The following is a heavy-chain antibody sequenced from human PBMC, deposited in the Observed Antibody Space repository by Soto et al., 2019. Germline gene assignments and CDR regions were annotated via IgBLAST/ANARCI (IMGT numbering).Heavy chain of an antibody. V-gene: IGHV3-30*04. J-gene: IGHJ4*02. D-gene: IGHD2-2*01. CDR1: GFTFSSYA. CDR3: AKRYYCTRTACYGFEY. Sequence: PGGSLRLSCAASGFTFSSYAMHWVRQAPGKGLEWVAVIIYDGSNKYYADSVKGRFNISRDNSKNTLYLQMNNLRAEDTAVYSCAKRYYCTRTACYGFEYWGLGTQVTVSS. CDR2: IIYDGSNK.